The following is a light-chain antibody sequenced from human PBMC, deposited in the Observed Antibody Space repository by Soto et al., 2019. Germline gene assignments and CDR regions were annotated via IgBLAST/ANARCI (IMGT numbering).Light chain of an antibody. Sequence: EIVFTQSPGTLALSPGERASLSCRVSQSVSSSYLAWYQQKPGQAPRLLIYGASSRATGIPDRFSGSGSGTDFTLTISRLEPEDFAVYYCQQYGSSPRTFGQGTKVDI. CDR1: QSVSSSY. J-gene: IGKJ1*01. CDR3: QQYGSSPRT. V-gene: IGKV3-20*01. CDR2: GAS.